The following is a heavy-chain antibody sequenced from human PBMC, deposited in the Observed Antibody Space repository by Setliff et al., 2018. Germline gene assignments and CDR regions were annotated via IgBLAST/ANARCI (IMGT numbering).Heavy chain of an antibody. D-gene: IGHD2-2*01. CDR2: IYHDGNPQFNPSV. CDR1: GVSVNSLTW. Sequence: PSQTLSLTCAVSGVSVNSLTWWSWVRQTPGKGLEWIGFIYHDGNPQFNPSVNYNPSLKSRITMSIDKSKNQFSLNLRSVTAADTAVYYCTRGGERYHTANWGQGALVTAPQ. V-gene: IGHV4-28*02. CDR3: TRGGERYHTAN. J-gene: IGHJ4*02.